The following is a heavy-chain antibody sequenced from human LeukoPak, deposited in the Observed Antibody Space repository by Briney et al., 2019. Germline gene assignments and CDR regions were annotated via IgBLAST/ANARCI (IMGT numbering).Heavy chain of an antibody. CDR1: GFTFSSYA. V-gene: IGHV3-30-3*01. Sequence: GRSLRLSCAASGFTFSSYAMHWVRQAPGKGLEWVAVISYDGSTKYYADSVKGRFTISRDNAKNSLYLQMNSLRAEDTAVYYCAGLTAAAGTVYWGQGTLITVSS. CDR2: ISYDGSTK. J-gene: IGHJ4*02. CDR3: AGLTAAAGTVY. D-gene: IGHD6-13*01.